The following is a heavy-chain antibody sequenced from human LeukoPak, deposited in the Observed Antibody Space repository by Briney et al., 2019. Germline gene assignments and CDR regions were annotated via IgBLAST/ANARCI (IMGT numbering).Heavy chain of an antibody. J-gene: IGHJ4*02. D-gene: IGHD4-11*01. CDR3: AKSELNDYMKY. CDR2: INYSGRM. Sequence: SETLSLTCIVSGYSIRSGYDWGWIRQAPGKGLEWIASINYSGRMYGNPSLKSRINISVDTSKNQFSLRLSSVTAADTAVYYCAKSELNDYMKYWGQGTLVTVSS. V-gene: IGHV4-38-2*02. CDR1: GYSIRSGYD.